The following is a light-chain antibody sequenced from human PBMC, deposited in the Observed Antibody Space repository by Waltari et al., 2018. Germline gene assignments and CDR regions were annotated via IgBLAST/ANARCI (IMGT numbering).Light chain of an antibody. Sequence: DIQMTQSPSSLSASVRDRVTITCRASQCIINYLAWYQQKPGKVPKLLSYAASTLQSRVPSRCCGGGSGTDFTITSSSLQPEDVATYYCQHYSGFSSRTFGQGTKVDIK. CDR1: QCIINY. V-gene: IGKV1-27*01. CDR3: QHYSGFSSRT. CDR2: AAS. J-gene: IGKJ1*01.